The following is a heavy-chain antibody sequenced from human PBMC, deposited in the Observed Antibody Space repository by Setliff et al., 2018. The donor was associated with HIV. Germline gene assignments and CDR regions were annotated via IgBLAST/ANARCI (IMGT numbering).Heavy chain of an antibody. V-gene: IGHV3-11*06. CDR2: ISSSSSYT. CDR3: ARYRYYYDSSGYGRWFDP. CDR1: GFTFSDYY. J-gene: IGHJ5*02. Sequence: GGSLRLSCAASGFTFSDYYMSWIRQAPGKGLKWVSYISSSSSYTNYADSVKGRFTISRDNAKNSLYLQMNSLRAADTAVYYCARYRYYYDSSGYGRWFDPWGQGTLVTVSS. D-gene: IGHD3-22*01.